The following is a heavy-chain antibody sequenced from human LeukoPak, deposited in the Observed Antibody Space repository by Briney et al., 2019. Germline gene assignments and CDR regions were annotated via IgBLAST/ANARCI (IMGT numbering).Heavy chain of an antibody. D-gene: IGHD5-24*01. J-gene: IGHJ4*02. CDR1: GFTFDDYA. Sequence: GGSLRLSCAASGFTFDDYAMHWVRQAPGKGLEWVSGISWNSGSIGYADSVKGRFTISRDNAKNTLYLQMNSLRAEDTAVYHCVRASRTVYNTFDSWGQGALVTVSS. CDR3: VRASRTVYNTFDS. CDR2: ISWNSGSI. V-gene: IGHV3-9*01.